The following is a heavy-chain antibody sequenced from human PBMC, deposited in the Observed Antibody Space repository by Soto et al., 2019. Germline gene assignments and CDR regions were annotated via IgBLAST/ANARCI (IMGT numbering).Heavy chain of an antibody. J-gene: IGHJ4*02. D-gene: IGHD6-19*01. CDR3: ARDRTGSGWQTQYYFDY. CDR1: GFTFSSYA. V-gene: IGHV3-30-3*01. CDR2: ISYDGSNT. Sequence: QVQLVESGGGVVQPGRSLRLSCAASGFTFSSYAMHWVRQAPGKGLEWVAVISYDGSNTYYADSVKGRFTISRDNSKNTLYLQMNSLRTEDTAVYYCARDRTGSGWQTQYYFDYWGQGTLVTVSS.